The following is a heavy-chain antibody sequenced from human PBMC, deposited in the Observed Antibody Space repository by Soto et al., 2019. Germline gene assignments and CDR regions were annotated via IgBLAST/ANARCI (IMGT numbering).Heavy chain of an antibody. V-gene: IGHV4-59*01. CDR3: ARSNSGYDQFDY. CDR1: GGSISSYY. J-gene: IGHJ4*02. CDR2: IYYSGST. Sequence: SETLSLTCTVSGGSISSYYWSWIRQPPGKGLEWIGYIYYSGSTNYNPSLKSRVTISVDTSKNQFSLKLSSVTAADTAVYYCARSNSGYDQFDYWAQGTLVTVSS. D-gene: IGHD5-12*01.